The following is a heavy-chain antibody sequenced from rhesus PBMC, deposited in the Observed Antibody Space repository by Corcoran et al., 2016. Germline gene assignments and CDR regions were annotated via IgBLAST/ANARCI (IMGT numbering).Heavy chain of an antibody. CDR3: ARGYNSGNFDF. CDR2: ISPYNGNK. Sequence: QVQLVQSGAEIKQPGASVTLSCKASGYTFTSYYMHWVRQAPGHGLEWIGLISPYNGNKVYAQNFQGRVTIIMDTSTTTGYLELSSLRSEDTAVYYCARGYNSGNFDFWGQGVLVTVSS. CDR1: GYTFTSYY. D-gene: IGHD6-25*01. V-gene: IGHV1-180*01. J-gene: IGHJ4*01.